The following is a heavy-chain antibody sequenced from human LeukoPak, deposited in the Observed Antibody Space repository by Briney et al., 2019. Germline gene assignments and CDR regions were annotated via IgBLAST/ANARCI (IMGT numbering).Heavy chain of an antibody. CDR3: ARGGSSTSGYYYYMDV. J-gene: IGHJ6*03. Sequence: SVKVSCTASGGTFSSYAISWVRQAPGQGLEWMGGIIPIFGTANYAQKFQGRVTITTDESTSTAYMELSSLRSEDTAAYYCARGGSSTSGYYYYMDVWGKGTTVTVSS. D-gene: IGHD2-2*01. V-gene: IGHV1-69*05. CDR2: IIPIFGTA. CDR1: GGTFSSYA.